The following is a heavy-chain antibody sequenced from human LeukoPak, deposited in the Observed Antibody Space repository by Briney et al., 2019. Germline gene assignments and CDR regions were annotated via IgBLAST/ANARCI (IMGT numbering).Heavy chain of an antibody. V-gene: IGHV1-46*01. CDR2: INPGGDST. J-gene: IGHJ4*02. D-gene: IGHD3-10*01. CDR1: GYTFTSYY. CDR3: ARTLSGSGISY. Sequence: GASVKVSCKASGYTFTSYYMHWVRQDPGQGLEWMGIINPGGDSTNFAQNFQGRVTLTRDTSTSTVYMELSSLSSEDTAIYYCARTLSGSGISYWGQGTLVIVSS.